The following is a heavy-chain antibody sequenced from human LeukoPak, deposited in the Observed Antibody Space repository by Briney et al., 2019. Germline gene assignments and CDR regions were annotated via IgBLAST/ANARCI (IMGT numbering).Heavy chain of an antibody. D-gene: IGHD1-14*01. CDR1: GASISGHY. J-gene: IGHJ3*02. CDR3: ARDRISINALEM. CDR2: ISHIGST. V-gene: IGHV4-59*11. Sequence: SETLSLTCTVSGASISGHYLTWLRQPPGKGLEWIGYISHIGSTNYNPSLKSRVTISVDTSKNQFSLKLTSVTAADTAVYYCARDRISINALEMWGQGTMVTVSS.